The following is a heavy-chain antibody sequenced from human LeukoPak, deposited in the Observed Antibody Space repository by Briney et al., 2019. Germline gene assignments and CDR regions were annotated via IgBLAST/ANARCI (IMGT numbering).Heavy chain of an antibody. V-gene: IGHV4-4*09. CDR1: GGSISSYY. D-gene: IGHD4-11*01. J-gene: IGHJ5*02. CDR2: IYTSGST. CDR3: ARSPLRTVNWFDP. Sequence: SETLSLTCTVSGGSISSYYRSWIRQPPGKGLEWIGYIYTSGSTNYNPSLKSRVTISVDTSKNQFSLKLSSVTAADTAVYYCARSPLRTVNWFDPWGQGTLVTVSS.